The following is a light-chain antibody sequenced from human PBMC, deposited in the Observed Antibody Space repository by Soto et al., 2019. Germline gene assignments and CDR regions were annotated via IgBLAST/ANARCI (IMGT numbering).Light chain of an antibody. CDR3: QQYNSWPPLT. V-gene: IGKV3-15*01. CDR1: QSVSSN. J-gene: IGKJ4*01. Sequence: EIVMTQSPATLSVSPGERATLSCRASQSVSSNLAWYQQKPGQAPRLLIYGASTRATGIPARFSGSGSGTEFSLTISSMQSADHAVYYCQQYNSWPPLTFGEGTKVEIK. CDR2: GAS.